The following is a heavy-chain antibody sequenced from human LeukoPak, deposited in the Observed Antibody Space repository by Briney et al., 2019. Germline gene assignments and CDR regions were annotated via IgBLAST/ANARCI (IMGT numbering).Heavy chain of an antibody. V-gene: IGHV1-69*05. CDR1: GGTFSSYA. CDR3: ARGDGYNYFDY. D-gene: IGHD5-24*01. Sequence: SVRVSCKASGGTFSSYAISWVRQAPGQGLEWMGRIIPIFGTANYAQKFQGRVTITTDESTSTAYVELSSLRSEDTAVYYCARGDGYNYFDYWGQGTLVTVSS. J-gene: IGHJ4*02. CDR2: IIPIFGTA.